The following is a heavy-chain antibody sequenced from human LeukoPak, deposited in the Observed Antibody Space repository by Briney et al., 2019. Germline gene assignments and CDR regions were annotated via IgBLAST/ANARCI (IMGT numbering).Heavy chain of an antibody. Sequence: ASVKVSRKASGYTFTSYDINWVRQATGQGLEWMGWMNPNSGNTGYAQKFQGRVTMTRNTSISTAYMELSSLRSEDTAVYYCARGPPYDFWSGYYSHSYYYGMDVWGQGTTVTVSS. CDR3: ARGPPYDFWSGYYSHSYYYGMDV. D-gene: IGHD3-3*01. J-gene: IGHJ6*02. V-gene: IGHV1-8*01. CDR2: MNPNSGNT. CDR1: GYTFTSYD.